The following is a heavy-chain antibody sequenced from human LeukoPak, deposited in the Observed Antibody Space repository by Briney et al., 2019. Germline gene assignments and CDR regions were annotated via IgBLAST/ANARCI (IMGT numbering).Heavy chain of an antibody. CDR2: IYTSGST. Sequence: SETLSLTCTVSGGSISSGSYYWSWIRQPAGKGLEWIGRIYTSGSTNYNPSLKSRVTISVDTSKNQFSLKLSSVTAADTAVYYCAREHVLYCGGDCATYAFDIWGQGTMVTVSS. D-gene: IGHD2-21*02. J-gene: IGHJ3*02. V-gene: IGHV4-61*02. CDR3: AREHVLYCGGDCATYAFDI. CDR1: GGSISSGSYY.